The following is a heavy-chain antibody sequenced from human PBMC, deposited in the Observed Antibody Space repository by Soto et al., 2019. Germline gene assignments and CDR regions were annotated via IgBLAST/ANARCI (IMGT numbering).Heavy chain of an antibody. CDR1: GSTFSSYG. D-gene: IGHD4-17*01. V-gene: IGHV3-30*18. CDR2: ISYDGNNK. Sequence: QVQLVESGGGVVQPGRSLRLSCAASGSTFSSYGMHWVRQAPGKGLEWVAVISYDGNNKYYADSVKGRFTISRDNSKNTLYLQMNSLRAEDTAVYYCAKDVTTVAAGVGNAFDIWGQGTMVTVSS. J-gene: IGHJ3*02. CDR3: AKDVTTVAAGVGNAFDI.